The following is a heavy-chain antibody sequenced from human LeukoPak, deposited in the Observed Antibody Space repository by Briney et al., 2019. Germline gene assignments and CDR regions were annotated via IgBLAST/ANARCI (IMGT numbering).Heavy chain of an antibody. CDR3: ARVNYADLDY. V-gene: IGHV4-34*01. CDR2: INHSGTT. D-gene: IGHD4-17*01. Sequence: PSETLSLTCGVHGISFNTDYWSWIGQPPGKGLEWIGEINHSGTTNYNPSLKSRATISIDTSKNQFFLKLSSVTAADAGVFYCARVNYADLDYWRQGNLVTVSS. CDR1: GISFNTDY. J-gene: IGHJ4*02.